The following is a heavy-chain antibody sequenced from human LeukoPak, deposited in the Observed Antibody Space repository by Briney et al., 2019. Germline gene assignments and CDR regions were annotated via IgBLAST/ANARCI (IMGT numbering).Heavy chain of an antibody. V-gene: IGHV3-48*03. Sequence: GGSLRLSCAASGFTFSRYEMNWVRQAPGKGLEWVSYIASSGTTIYYADSVKGRFTVSRDNAKNSLYLQMNSLRAEDTAVYYCARDSSDSSGWYEGWFDPWGQGTLVTVSS. CDR2: IASSGTTI. J-gene: IGHJ5*02. CDR1: GFTFSRYE. D-gene: IGHD6-19*01. CDR3: ARDSSDSSGWYEGWFDP.